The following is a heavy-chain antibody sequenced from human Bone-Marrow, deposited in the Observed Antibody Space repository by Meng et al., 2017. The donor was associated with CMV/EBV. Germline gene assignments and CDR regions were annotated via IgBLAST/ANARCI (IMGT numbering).Heavy chain of an antibody. D-gene: IGHD3-22*01. CDR1: GCPISSYN. CDR3: ARSSGDDSGLLSTGGQPKDY. J-gene: IGHJ4*02. V-gene: IGHV4-59*12. CDR2: IFYSGST. Sequence: SETLSLTCTVSGCPISSYNWTWIRQPPGKGLEWIQYIFYSGSTNYNPSLKSRVTISVDTSKNQFSMKLRSVTAADTSVYYCARSSGDDSGLLSTGGQPKDYWGQGTLVTVSS.